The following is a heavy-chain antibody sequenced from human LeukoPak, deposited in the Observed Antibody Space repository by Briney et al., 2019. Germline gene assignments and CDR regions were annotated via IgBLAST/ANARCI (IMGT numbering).Heavy chain of an antibody. CDR1: GFTFDDYA. CDR2: ISWNSGSI. J-gene: IGHJ4*02. D-gene: IGHD1-14*01. V-gene: IGHV3-9*01. CDR3: ARGGVRRGYYDY. Sequence: GRSLRLSCAASGFTFDDYAMHWVRQAPGKGLEWVSGISWNSGSIGYADSVKGRFTISRDNAKNSLYLQMNSLRTEDTAIYYCARGGVRRGYYDYWGQGTLVTVSS.